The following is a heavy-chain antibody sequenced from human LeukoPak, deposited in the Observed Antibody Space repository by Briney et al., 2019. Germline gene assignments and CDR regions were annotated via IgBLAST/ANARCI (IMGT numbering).Heavy chain of an antibody. CDR3: AKDMPFRSGSYYRGIDY. D-gene: IGHD1-26*01. CDR1: GFTFSNYA. Sequence: GGSLRLSCAASGFTFSNYAMRWVRQAPGKGLEWVSGISGSGDSTYYADSVKGRFTISRDNSKNTLYLQMNSLRAEDTAVYYCAKDMPFRSGSYYRGIDYWGQGTLVTVSS. CDR2: ISGSGDST. V-gene: IGHV3-23*01. J-gene: IGHJ4*02.